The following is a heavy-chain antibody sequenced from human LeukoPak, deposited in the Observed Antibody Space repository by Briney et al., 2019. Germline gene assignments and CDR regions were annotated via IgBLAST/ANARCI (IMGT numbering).Heavy chain of an antibody. J-gene: IGHJ4*02. D-gene: IGHD3-10*01. V-gene: IGHV1-2*05. CDR1: GYTFTAYY. Sequence: ASVKVSCKASGYTFTAYYMHWVRQAPGQGLEWMGRINPNSGDTNYALKFQGRVTMTRDTSISTAYMELSRLRSDDTGVYYCARAVYYGGTLDYWGQGTLVTVSS. CDR2: INPNSGDT. CDR3: ARAVYYGGTLDY.